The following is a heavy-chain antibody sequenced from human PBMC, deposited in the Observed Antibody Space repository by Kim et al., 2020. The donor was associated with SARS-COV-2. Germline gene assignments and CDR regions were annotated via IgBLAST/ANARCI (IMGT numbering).Heavy chain of an antibody. CDR3: ARGCVKQWLGP. D-gene: IGHD6-19*01. Sequence: SETLSLTCTVSGGSISTYYWNWIRQSPQKGLEWIGFISYSGSTNYNPSLKSRVAISVDSSKNQFSLNLSSVTAADMAVYYCARGCVKQWLGPWGRGTLVT. J-gene: IGHJ2*01. CDR2: ISYSGST. CDR1: GGSISTYY. V-gene: IGHV4-59*13.